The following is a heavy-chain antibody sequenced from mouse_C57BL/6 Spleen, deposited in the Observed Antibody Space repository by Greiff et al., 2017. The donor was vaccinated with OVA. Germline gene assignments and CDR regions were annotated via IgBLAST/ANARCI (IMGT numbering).Heavy chain of an antibody. D-gene: IGHD1-1*01. Sequence: VQLQQSGPGLVQPPQSLSITCTVSGFSLTSYGVHWVRQSPGKGLEWLGVIWRGGSTDYNAAFMSRLSITKDNSKSQVFFKMNSLQADDTAIYYCAKNYYGSSYYAMDYWGQGTSVTVSS. V-gene: IGHV2-5*01. J-gene: IGHJ4*01. CDR3: AKNYYGSSYYAMDY. CDR2: IWRGGST. CDR1: GFSLTSYG.